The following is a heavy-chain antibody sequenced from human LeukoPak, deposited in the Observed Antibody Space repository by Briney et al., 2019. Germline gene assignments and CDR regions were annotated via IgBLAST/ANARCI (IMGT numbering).Heavy chain of an antibody. CDR1: GGSISNYY. J-gene: IGHJ3*02. V-gene: IGHV4-39*07. Sequence: SETLSLTCTVSGGSISNYYWTWTRQPPGKGLEWIGSIYYSGSTYYNPSLKSRVTISVDTSKNQFSLKLSSVTAADTAVYYCARDNTMVRGVPKDHDAFDIWGQGTMVTVSS. CDR2: IYYSGST. D-gene: IGHD3-10*01. CDR3: ARDNTMVRGVPKDHDAFDI.